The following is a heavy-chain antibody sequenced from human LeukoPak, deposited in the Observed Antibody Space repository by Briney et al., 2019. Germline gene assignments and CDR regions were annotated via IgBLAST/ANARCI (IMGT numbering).Heavy chain of an antibody. CDR1: GGSISSHY. CDR2: IYYSGST. V-gene: IGHV4-59*11. Sequence: SQTLSLTCIVSGGSISSHYWSWIRQPPGKGLEYIGYIYYSGSTDYNPSLKSRVTISLDTSKNQFSLNLTTVTAADTAVYYCARRSGVLDSRDSRYYFDHWGQGTLVTVSS. J-gene: IGHJ4*02. CDR3: ARRSGVLDSRDSRYYFDH. D-gene: IGHD3-22*01.